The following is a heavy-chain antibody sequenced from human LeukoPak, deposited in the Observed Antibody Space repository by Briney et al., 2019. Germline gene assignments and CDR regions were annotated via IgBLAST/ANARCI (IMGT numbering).Heavy chain of an antibody. D-gene: IGHD2-2*01. J-gene: IGHJ4*02. CDR1: GFTFSSYS. Sequence: GGSLRLSCAASGFTFSSYSMNWVRQAPGKGLEWVSSISSSSSYIYYADSVKGRFTISRDNAKNSLYLQMNSLRAEDTAVYYCASGMWGYCSTTSCPLDYWGQGTLVTVSS. CDR3: ASGMWGYCSTTSCPLDY. V-gene: IGHV3-21*01. CDR2: ISSSSSYI.